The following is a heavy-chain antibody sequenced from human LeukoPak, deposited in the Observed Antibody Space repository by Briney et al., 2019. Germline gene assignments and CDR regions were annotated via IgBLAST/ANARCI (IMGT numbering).Heavy chain of an antibody. Sequence: PSETLSLTCAVYGGSFSVYYWSWIRQPPGKGLEWIGEINHSGRTNYNPSLKSRVTISVDTSKNQFSLKLSSVTAADTAVYYCAREDYDDSGAWYFDLWGRGTLVTVSS. CDR1: GGSFSVYY. V-gene: IGHV4-34*01. D-gene: IGHD3-3*01. J-gene: IGHJ2*01. CDR2: INHSGRT. CDR3: AREDYDDSGAWYFDL.